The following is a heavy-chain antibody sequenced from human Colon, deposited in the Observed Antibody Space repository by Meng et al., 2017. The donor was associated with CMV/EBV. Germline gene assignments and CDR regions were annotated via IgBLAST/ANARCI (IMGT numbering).Heavy chain of an antibody. D-gene: IGHD2-15*01. V-gene: IGHV3-30*02. Sequence: GGSLRLSCAASGFVFRSYGMHWVRQAPGKGLEWVANIGYDGNNKYYGDSVKGRFTVSRDNSKNTLDLQIDSLRPEDTAVYYCAKEGGDHWGPGTLVTVSS. CDR3: AKEGGDH. J-gene: IGHJ4*02. CDR2: IGYDGNNK. CDR1: GFVFRSYG.